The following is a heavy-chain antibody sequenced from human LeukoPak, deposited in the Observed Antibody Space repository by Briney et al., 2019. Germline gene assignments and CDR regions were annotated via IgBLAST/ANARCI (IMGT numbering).Heavy chain of an antibody. D-gene: IGHD2-21*02. V-gene: IGHV3-23*01. CDR3: AKGGAAMTDAPHGDVVTTTLDGFDI. CDR1: GFAFSAFA. J-gene: IGHJ3*02. Sequence: PGGSLRLSCVAPGFAFSAFAISWVRQAPGKGLEWVSAVSGSGGRTFYADSVRGRFTISRDNSKKTVFLQMDSLRAEDTAVYYCAKGGAAMTDAPHGDVVTTTLDGFDIWGQGTMVTVSS. CDR2: VSGSGGRT.